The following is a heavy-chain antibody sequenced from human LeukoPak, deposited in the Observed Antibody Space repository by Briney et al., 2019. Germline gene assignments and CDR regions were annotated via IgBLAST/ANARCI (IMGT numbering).Heavy chain of an antibody. CDR2: INPSSGGT. CDR3: ARDFSGSYDC. V-gene: IGHV1-2*02. J-gene: IGHJ4*02. Sequence: ASVKVSCKASGYTFTGYYMHWVRQAPGQGLEWMGLINPSSGGTTYAQKFQGRVTMTRDTSISTAYMELRSLTYDDTAVYFCARDFSGSYDCWGQGTLVTVSS. CDR1: GYTFTGYY. D-gene: IGHD1-26*01.